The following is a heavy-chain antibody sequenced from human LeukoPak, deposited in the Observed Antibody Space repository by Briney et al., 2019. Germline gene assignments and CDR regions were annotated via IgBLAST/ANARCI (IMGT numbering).Heavy chain of an antibody. J-gene: IGHJ4*02. CDR3: NGSGWYRGY. CDR1: GYTFTGYY. D-gene: IGHD6-19*01. Sequence: RGASVKVSCTASGYTFTGYYMHWVRQAPGQGLEWMEWINANSGGTNYAKNFQGRVTMTRDTSISTAYMELTSLRSDDTAVYYCNGSGWYRGYWGQGTLVTVSS. V-gene: IGHV1-2*02. CDR2: INANSGGT.